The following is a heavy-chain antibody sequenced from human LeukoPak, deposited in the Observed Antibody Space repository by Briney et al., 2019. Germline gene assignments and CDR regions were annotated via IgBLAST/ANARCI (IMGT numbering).Heavy chain of an antibody. CDR2: INPNSGGT. Sequence: ASVKVSCKASGYTFTGYYMHWVRQAPGQGLEWMGWINPNSGGTKYAQKFQGRVTMTRDTSISTAYMELSRLRSDDTAVYYCARDVVRGVIIPGYWGQGTLVTVSS. J-gene: IGHJ4*02. CDR1: GYTFTGYY. V-gene: IGHV1-2*02. D-gene: IGHD3-10*01. CDR3: ARDVVRGVIIPGY.